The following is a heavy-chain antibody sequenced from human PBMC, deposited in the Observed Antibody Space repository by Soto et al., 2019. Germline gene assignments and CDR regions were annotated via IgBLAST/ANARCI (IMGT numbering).Heavy chain of an antibody. CDR1: GFTFSSYG. J-gene: IGHJ4*02. V-gene: IGHV3-30*18. D-gene: IGHD5-18*01. Sequence: GGSLRLSCAASGFTFSSYGMHWVRQAPGKGLEWVAVISYDGSNKYYADSVKGRFTISRDNSKNTLYLQMNSLRAEDTAVYYCAKEGRITGGYSFGGSGFDYWGQGTLVTVSS. CDR3: AKEGRITGGYSFGGSGFDY. CDR2: ISYDGSNK.